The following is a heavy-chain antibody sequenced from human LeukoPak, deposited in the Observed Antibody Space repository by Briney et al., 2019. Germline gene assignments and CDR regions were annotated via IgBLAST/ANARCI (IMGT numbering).Heavy chain of an antibody. CDR1: GYTFTGYY. CDR3: ARESLLWFREFDY. V-gene: IGHV1-2*02. J-gene: IGHJ4*02. D-gene: IGHD3-10*01. Sequence: ASVKVSCKASGYTFTGYYMHWVRQAPGQGLEWMGWINPNSGGTNYAQKFQGRVTMTRDTSISTAYMELSRLRSDDTAVYYCARESLLWFREFDYWGQGTLVTVSS. CDR2: INPNSGGT.